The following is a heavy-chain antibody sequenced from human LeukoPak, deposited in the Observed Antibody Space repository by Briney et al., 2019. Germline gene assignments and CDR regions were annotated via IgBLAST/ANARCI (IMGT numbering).Heavy chain of an antibody. V-gene: IGHV4-39*07. CDR1: GFTVSSNY. CDR3: ARDHLAAALDY. Sequence: PGGSLRLSCAASGFTVSSNYMSWVRQAPGKGLEWIGSIYYSGSTYYNPSLKSRVTISVDTSKNQFSLKLSSVTAADTAVYYCARDHLAAALDYWGQGTLVTVSS. D-gene: IGHD6-13*01. CDR2: IYYSGST. J-gene: IGHJ4*02.